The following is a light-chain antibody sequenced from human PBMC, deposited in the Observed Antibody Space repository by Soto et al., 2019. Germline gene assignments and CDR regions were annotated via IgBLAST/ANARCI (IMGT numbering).Light chain of an antibody. Sequence: QSALIQPASVSGSPGQSITISCTGTSSDVGAYNFVSWYQHHPDKAPKLMISEVSNRPSGVSDRFSGSKSGNTASLTISEVQAEDEADYYGASLRTTSFVFVEGTKFTVL. CDR3: ASLRTTSFV. V-gene: IGLV2-14*01. J-gene: IGLJ1*01. CDR2: EVS. CDR1: SSDVGAYNF.